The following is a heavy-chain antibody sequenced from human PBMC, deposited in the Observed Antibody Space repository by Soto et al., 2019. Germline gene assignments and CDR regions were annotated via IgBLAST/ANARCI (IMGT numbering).Heavy chain of an antibody. CDR1: GGTFSSYA. V-gene: IGHV1-69*13. CDR2: IIPIFGTA. Sequence: GASVKVSCKASGGTFSSYAISWVRQAPGQGLEWMGGIIPIFGTANYAQKFQGRVTITAGESTSTAYMELSSLRSEDTAVYYCARGPYSSSWYVIWFDPWGQGTLVTVSS. CDR3: ARGPYSSSWYVIWFDP. J-gene: IGHJ5*02. D-gene: IGHD6-13*01.